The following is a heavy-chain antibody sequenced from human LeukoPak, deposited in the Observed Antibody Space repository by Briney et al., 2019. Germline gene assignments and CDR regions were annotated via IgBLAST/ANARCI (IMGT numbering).Heavy chain of an antibody. V-gene: IGHV3-30*18. D-gene: IGHD2-15*01. J-gene: IGHJ4*02. CDR2: ISYDGSNK. CDR3: AKDLRGCSGGSCYYFDY. CDR1: GFTFSSYG. Sequence: GGSLRLSCAASGFTFSSYGMHWVRQAPGKGLEWVAVISYDGSNKYYADSVKGRFTISRDNSKNTLYLQMNSLRAEDTAVYCCAKDLRGCSGGSCYYFDYWGQGTLVTVSS.